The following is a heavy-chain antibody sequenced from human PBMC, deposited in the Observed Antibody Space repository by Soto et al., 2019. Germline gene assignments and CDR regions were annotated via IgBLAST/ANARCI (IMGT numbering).Heavy chain of an antibody. V-gene: IGHV4-59*01. CDR2: IHYSGRT. J-gene: IGHJ3*02. CDR1: GGSFGAYY. Sequence: NPSETLSLTCTVSGGSFGAYYWNWLRQAPGKGLEWIGFIHYSGRTAYNPSLKSRVTVSVDTSKNQLSLKLTSVTAADTAVYYCARTNAFDIWGPGSLVTVS. CDR3: ARTNAFDI.